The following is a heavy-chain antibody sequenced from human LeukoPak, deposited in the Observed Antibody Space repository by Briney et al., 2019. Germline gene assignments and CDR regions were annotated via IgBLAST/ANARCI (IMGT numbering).Heavy chain of an antibody. CDR2: IKEDESEK. CDR3: ARVWGEDDSKSQYRPPDS. V-gene: IGHV3-7*01. J-gene: IGHJ4*02. CDR1: GFTFSNYW. Sequence: PGGSLRLSCAASGFTFSNYWMSWGRQAPGKGLEWVANIKEDESEKYYVDSVKGRFTISRDNAKNSLYLQMDSLRAEDTAVYYCARVWGEDDSKSQYRPPDSWGQGTLVTVSS. D-gene: IGHD3-22*01.